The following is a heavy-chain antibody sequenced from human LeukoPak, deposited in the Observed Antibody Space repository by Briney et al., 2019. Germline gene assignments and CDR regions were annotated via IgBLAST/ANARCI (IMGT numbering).Heavy chain of an antibody. D-gene: IGHD1-7*01. CDR1: GYSFTSYW. CDR2: IYPGDSDT. V-gene: IGHV5-51*01. Sequence: GESLKISCKGSGYSFTSYWIGWVRQMPGKGLEWMGIIYPGDSDTRYSPSFQSQVTISADKSISTAYLQWSSLKASDTAMYYCARHWDGYNWNYGLDYWGQGTLVTVSS. CDR3: ARHWDGYNWNYGLDY. J-gene: IGHJ4*02.